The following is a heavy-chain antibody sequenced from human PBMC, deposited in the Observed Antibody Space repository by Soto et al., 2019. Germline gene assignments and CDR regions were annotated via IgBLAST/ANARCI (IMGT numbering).Heavy chain of an antibody. V-gene: IGHV3-74*01. D-gene: IGHD3-9*01. CDR2: INSDGSST. CDR1: GFTFSSYW. J-gene: IGHJ6*02. Sequence: LRLSCAASGFTFSSYWMHWVRQAPGKGLVWVSRINSDGSSTSYADSVKGRFTISRDNAKNTLYLQMNSLRAEDTAVYYCARERYYDILTGYCYYYYGMDVWGQGTTVTVSS. CDR3: ARERYYDILTGYCYYYYGMDV.